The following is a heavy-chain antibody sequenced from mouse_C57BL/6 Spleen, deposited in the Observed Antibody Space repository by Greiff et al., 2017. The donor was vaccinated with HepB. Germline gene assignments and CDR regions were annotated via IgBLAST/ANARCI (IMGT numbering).Heavy chain of an antibody. Sequence: VQLQQSGAELVKPGASVKLSCKASGYTFTSYWMQWVKQRPGQGLEWIGEIDPSDSYTNYNQKFKGKATLTVDTSSSTAYMQLSSLTSEDSAVYYCARARLRQNYYAMDYWGQGTSVTVSS. J-gene: IGHJ4*01. V-gene: IGHV1-50*01. D-gene: IGHD2-4*01. CDR1: GYTFTSYW. CDR2: IDPSDSYT. CDR3: ARARLRQNYYAMDY.